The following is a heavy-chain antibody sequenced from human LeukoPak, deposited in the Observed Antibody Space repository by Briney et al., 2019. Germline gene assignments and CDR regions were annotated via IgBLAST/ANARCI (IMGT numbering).Heavy chain of an antibody. CDR3: ARRSKLLYSSSWQGNWFDP. CDR2: IYPGYSDT. Sequence: GESLKISCKGSGYSFISYWIGWVRQMPGKGLEWMGIIYPGYSDTRYSPSFQGQVTISANKSISTAYLQWSSLKASDTAMYYCARRSKLLYSSSWQGNWFDPWGQGTLVTVSS. CDR1: GYSFISYW. D-gene: IGHD6-13*01. J-gene: IGHJ5*02. V-gene: IGHV5-51*01.